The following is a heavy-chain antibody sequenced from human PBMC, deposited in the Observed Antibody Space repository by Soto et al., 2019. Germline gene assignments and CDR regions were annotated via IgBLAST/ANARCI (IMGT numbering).Heavy chain of an antibody. J-gene: IGHJ4*02. V-gene: IGHV1-18*04. CDR2: ISAYNGYP. CDR1: GYIFTNYG. CDR3: ARWSSGALYEY. Sequence: QLHLVQSGAEVRKPGASVNVSCKTSGYIFTNYGVSWVRQAPGEGLEVVGWISAYNGYPKYGQRFQGRVTLSTDTSTTTGYMELRNLRFDDTGVYYCARWSSGALYEYWGQGTLLTVSS.